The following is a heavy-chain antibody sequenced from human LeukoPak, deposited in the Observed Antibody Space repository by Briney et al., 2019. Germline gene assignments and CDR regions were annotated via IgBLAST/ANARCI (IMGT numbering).Heavy chain of an antibody. V-gene: IGHV3-20*04. D-gene: IGHD3-10*02. CDR1: GFTFDEYG. Sequence: PGGPLRLSCAASGFTFDEYGMSWVRQAPGKGLEWVSGISLNGGASGYADSVRGRFTISRDNANNSISLQMNSLRAEDTAIYYCAELGITMIGGVWGKGTAVTISS. J-gene: IGHJ6*04. CDR2: ISLNGGAS. CDR3: AELGITMIGGV.